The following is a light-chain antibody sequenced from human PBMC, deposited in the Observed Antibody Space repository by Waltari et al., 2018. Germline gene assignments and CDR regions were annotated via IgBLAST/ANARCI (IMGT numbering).Light chain of an antibody. CDR2: DAS. V-gene: IGKV3-11*01. J-gene: IGKJ5*01. Sequence: EIVLTQSPATLSLSPGERATLSCRASQVISSSLAWYQQKSGQAPRLLMYDASSRPSGIPARFSGSGSGTDFTLTISSLEPEDFAVYYCQQRSNWPITFGQGTRLEIK. CDR3: QQRSNWPIT. CDR1: QVISSS.